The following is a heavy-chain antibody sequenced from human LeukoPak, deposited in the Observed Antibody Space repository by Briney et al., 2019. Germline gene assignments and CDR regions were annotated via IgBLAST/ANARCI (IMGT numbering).Heavy chain of an antibody. D-gene: IGHD1-26*01. Sequence: SVKVSCKASGGTFSSYAISWVRQAPGQGLEWMGRIIPILGIANYAQKFQGRVTITADKSTSTAYMELSSLRSEDTAVYYCARAASGSYSGIDYWGQGTLVTVSS. J-gene: IGHJ4*02. CDR3: ARAASGSYSGIDY. V-gene: IGHV1-69*04. CDR1: GGTFSSYA. CDR2: IIPILGIA.